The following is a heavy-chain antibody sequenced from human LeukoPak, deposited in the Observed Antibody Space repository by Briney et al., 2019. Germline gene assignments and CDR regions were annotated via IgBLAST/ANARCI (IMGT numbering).Heavy chain of an antibody. CDR3: TTFPYENFDY. Sequence: GGSLRLSCAASGFTLSGSAMHWVRQVSGKGLEWVGRIRTKPNNYATAYAASVRGRFTISRDDSKNTAYLQMNSLKTEDTAVYYCTTFPYENFDYWGQGTLVTVSS. D-gene: IGHD3-22*01. CDR2: IRTKPNNYAT. CDR1: GFTLSGSA. J-gene: IGHJ4*02. V-gene: IGHV3-73*01.